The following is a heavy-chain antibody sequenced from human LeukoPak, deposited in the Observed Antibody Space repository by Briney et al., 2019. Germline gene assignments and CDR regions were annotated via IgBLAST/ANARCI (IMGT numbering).Heavy chain of an antibody. CDR3: AKGDSGYDENYFDY. CDR1: GFTFDDYA. D-gene: IGHD5-12*01. V-gene: IGHV3-9*03. CDR2: ISWNSGSI. Sequence: GGSLRLPCAASGFTFDDYAMHWVRQAPGKGLEWVSGISWNSGSIVYADSVKGRFTISRDNAKNSLHLQMNSLRAEDMALYYCAKGDSGYDENYFDYWGQGTLVTVSS. J-gene: IGHJ4*02.